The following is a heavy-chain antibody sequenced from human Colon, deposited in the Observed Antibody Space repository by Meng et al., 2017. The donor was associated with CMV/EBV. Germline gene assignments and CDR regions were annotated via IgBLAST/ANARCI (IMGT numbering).Heavy chain of an antibody. J-gene: IGHJ6*02. CDR2: IKEDGSGQ. CDR3: VRYANSHYGMDV. CDR1: GFTFTIFW. Sequence: GGSLRLSCAASGFTFTIFWMTWVRQAPGKGLQWVANIKEDGSGQWYVDSVKGRFTISRDNAKQSVYLQMDSLRVEDTAVYYCVRYANSHYGMDVWGQGTTVTVSS. D-gene: IGHD2-21*01. V-gene: IGHV3-7*01.